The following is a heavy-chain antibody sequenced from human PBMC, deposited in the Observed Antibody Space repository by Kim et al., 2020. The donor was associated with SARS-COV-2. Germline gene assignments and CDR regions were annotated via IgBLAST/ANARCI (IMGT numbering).Heavy chain of an antibody. J-gene: IGHJ6*02. D-gene: IGHD3-10*01. Sequence: AQKFQGRVTMTRDTSTSTVYMELYSLRSEDTAVYYCARDSYGSGYYYGMDVWVQGTTVTVSS. CDR3: ARDSYGSGYYYGMDV. V-gene: IGHV1-46*01.